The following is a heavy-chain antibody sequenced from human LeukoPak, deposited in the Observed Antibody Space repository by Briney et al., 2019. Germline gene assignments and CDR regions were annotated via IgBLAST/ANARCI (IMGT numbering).Heavy chain of an antibody. D-gene: IGHD4-23*01. V-gene: IGHV1-18*04. CDR3: ARAGPCGDYGGYCWFDP. CDR2: ISAYNGNT. CDR1: GYTFTGYY. Sequence: ASVKVSCKASGYTFTGYYMHWVRQAPGQGLEWMGWISAYNGNTNYAQKLQGRVTMTTDTSTSTAYMELRSLRSDDTAVYYCARAGPCGDYGGYCWFDPWGQGTLVTVSS. J-gene: IGHJ5*02.